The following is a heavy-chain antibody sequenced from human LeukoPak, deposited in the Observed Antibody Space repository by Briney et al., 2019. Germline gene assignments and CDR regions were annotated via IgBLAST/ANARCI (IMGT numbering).Heavy chain of an antibody. CDR1: GFTFSSYW. Sequence: GGSLRLSCAASGFTFSSYWMHWVRQAPGKGLVWVSRINSDGSSTNYADSVKGRFTISRDNAKNTLYLQMNSLRVEDTAVYYCARVRSGSSAGNYGMDVWGQGTTVSVSS. J-gene: IGHJ6*02. V-gene: IGHV3-74*01. D-gene: IGHD1-26*01. CDR3: ARVRSGSSAGNYGMDV. CDR2: INSDGSST.